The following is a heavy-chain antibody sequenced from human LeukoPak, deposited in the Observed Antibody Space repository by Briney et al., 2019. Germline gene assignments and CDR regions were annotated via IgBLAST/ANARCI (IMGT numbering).Heavy chain of an antibody. J-gene: IGHJ6*03. CDR3: ARGGGAARRGSYYYYYMDV. Sequence: PGGSLRLSCAASGFTLSTYAMSWVRQTPGKGLEWVSSISSSSSYIYYADSVKGRFTISRDNAKNSLYLQMNSLRAEDTAVYYCARGGGAARRGSYYYYYMDVWGKGTTVTVSS. D-gene: IGHD3-16*01. CDR2: ISSSSSYI. CDR1: GFTLSTYA. V-gene: IGHV3-21*01.